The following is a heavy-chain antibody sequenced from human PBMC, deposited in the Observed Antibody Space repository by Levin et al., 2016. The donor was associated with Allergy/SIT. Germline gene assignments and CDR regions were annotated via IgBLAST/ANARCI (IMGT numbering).Heavy chain of an antibody. V-gene: IGHV3-9*01. J-gene: IGHJ4*02. D-gene: IGHD6-19*01. CDR3: ARDTSNGWYYFDN. CDR1: GFTFDDYA. Sequence: SLKISCAASGFTFDDYAMHWVRQAPGKGLEWVSGISWNSGSIGYADSVKGRFTISRDNAKNSLYLQMNSLRAEDTAVYYCARDTSNGWYYFDNWGQGTLVTVSS. CDR2: ISWNSGSI.